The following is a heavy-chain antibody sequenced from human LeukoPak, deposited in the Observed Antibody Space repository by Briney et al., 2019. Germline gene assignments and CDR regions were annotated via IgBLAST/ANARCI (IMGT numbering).Heavy chain of an antibody. Sequence: GGSLRLSCAASGFTFSGSAMHWVRQASGRGLEWVAYISSSGSTIYYADSVKGRFTISRDNAKNSLYLQMNSLRAEDTAVYYCAREGSQGSGSYFGYWGQGTLVTVSS. CDR1: GFTFSGSA. D-gene: IGHD3-10*01. V-gene: IGHV3-48*03. CDR3: AREGSQGSGSYFGY. CDR2: ISSSGSTI. J-gene: IGHJ4*02.